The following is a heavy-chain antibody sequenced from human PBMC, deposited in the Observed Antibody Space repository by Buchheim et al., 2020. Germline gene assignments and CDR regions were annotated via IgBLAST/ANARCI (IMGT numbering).Heavy chain of an antibody. V-gene: IGHV3-11*05. CDR1: GFTFSDYY. Sequence: QVQLVESGGGLVKPGGSLRLSCAVSGFTFSDYYMSWIRQAPGKGLEWVSYISSSSSYTNYADSVKGRFTISRDNAKKSVYLQMNSLRAEDTAVYYCASHRQWLVPIDYWGQGTL. CDR3: ASHRQWLVPIDY. J-gene: IGHJ4*02. CDR2: ISSSSSYT. D-gene: IGHD6-19*01.